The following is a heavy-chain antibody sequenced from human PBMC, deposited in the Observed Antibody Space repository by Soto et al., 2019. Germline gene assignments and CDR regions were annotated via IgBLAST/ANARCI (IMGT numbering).Heavy chain of an antibody. J-gene: IGHJ4*02. CDR2: TYYRSKWYN. V-gene: IGHV6-1*01. Sequence: SQTLSLTCAISGDSVSSNSAAWNWIRQSPSRGLEWLGRTYYRSKWYNDYAVSVKSRITINPDTSKNQFSLQLNSVTPEDTAVYYCARDFGWGSYYIQEYYFDYWGQGTLVTVS. CDR3: ARDFGWGSYYIQEYYFDY. D-gene: IGHD3-10*01. CDR1: GDSVSSNSAA.